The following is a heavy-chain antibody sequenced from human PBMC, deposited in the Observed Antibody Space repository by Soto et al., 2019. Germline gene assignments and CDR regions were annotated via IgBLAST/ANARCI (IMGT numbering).Heavy chain of an antibody. Sequence: EVQLVESGGGLVKPGGSLRLSCAASGFTFSSYSMNWVRQAPGKGLEWVSSISSSSSYIYYADSVKGRFTISRDNAKNSLDLKMTSLRAEDTAVYYCARDQPGYSSGYGLGYWGQGTLVTVSS. V-gene: IGHV3-21*01. J-gene: IGHJ4*02. CDR2: ISSSSSYI. D-gene: IGHD5-18*01. CDR1: GFTFSSYS. CDR3: ARDQPGYSSGYGLGY.